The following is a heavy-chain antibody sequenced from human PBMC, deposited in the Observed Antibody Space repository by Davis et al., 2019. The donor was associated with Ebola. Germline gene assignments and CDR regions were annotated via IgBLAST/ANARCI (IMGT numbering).Heavy chain of an antibody. CDR3: ARMYYYDSSGSAYYGMDV. D-gene: IGHD3-22*01. CDR2: INHSGST. CDR1: GGSFSGYY. Sequence: PSETLSLTCAVYGGSFSGYYWSWIRQPPGKGLEWIGEINHSGSTNYNPSLKSRVTISVDTSKNQFSLKLSSVTAADTAVYYCARMYYYDSSGSAYYGMDVWGQGTTVTVSS. J-gene: IGHJ6*02. V-gene: IGHV4-34*01.